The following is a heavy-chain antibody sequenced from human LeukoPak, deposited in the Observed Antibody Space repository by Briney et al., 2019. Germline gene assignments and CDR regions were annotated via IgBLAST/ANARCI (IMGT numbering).Heavy chain of an antibody. CDR1: GGSISSYY. D-gene: IGHD4-17*01. J-gene: IGHJ5*02. CDR2: IYYSGST. V-gene: IGHV4-59*01. CDR3: ARALRNWFDP. Sequence: SETLSLTCTVSGGSISSYYWSWIRQPPGKGLEWIGNIYYSGSTNYNPSLKSRVTISVDTSKNQFSLNLNSMTAADTAVYYCARALRNWFDPWGQGTLVTVSS.